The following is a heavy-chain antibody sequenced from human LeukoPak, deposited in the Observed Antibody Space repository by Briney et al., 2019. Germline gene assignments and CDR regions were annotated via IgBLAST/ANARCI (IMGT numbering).Heavy chain of an antibody. CDR2: IYYSGST. CDR3: ARVSRGNSVGGDY. CDR1: GGSISSGDYY. J-gene: IGHJ4*02. V-gene: IGHV4-61*10. D-gene: IGHD4-23*01. Sequence: SETLSLTCVVSGGSISSGDYYWNWIRQPAGKGLQWIGYIYYSGSTNYNPSLKSRVTISLDTSKNQFSLKLSSVTAADTAMYYCARVSRGNSVGGDYWGQGTLVTVSS.